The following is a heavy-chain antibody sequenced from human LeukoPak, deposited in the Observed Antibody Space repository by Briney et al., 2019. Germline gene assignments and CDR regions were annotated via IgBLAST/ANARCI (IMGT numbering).Heavy chain of an antibody. CDR1: GFTFSSYW. J-gene: IGHJ5*02. Sequence: PGGSLRLSCAASGFTFSSYWMHWVRQAPGKGLGWVSRINSDGSSTSYADSVKGRFTISRDNAKNTLYLQMNSLRAEDTAVYYCARVGGSFHWFDPWGQGTLVTVSS. CDR2: INSDGSST. CDR3: ARVGGSFHWFDP. D-gene: IGHD1-26*01. V-gene: IGHV3-74*01.